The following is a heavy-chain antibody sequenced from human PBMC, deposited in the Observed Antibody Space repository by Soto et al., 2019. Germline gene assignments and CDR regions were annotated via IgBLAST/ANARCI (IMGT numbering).Heavy chain of an antibody. Sequence: EVQLVESGGGLVQPGGSLRLSCTASGLTYSTYWMHWVRQAPGKGLVWVARINSDGRTTTYADSVKGRFTISRDNAKNTLYLQMNSLSAEDMAIYYCATVATGSYFWFDPWGQGTLVTVSS. CDR3: ATVATGSYFWFDP. CDR2: INSDGRTT. CDR1: GLTYSTYW. V-gene: IGHV3-74*03. J-gene: IGHJ5*02. D-gene: IGHD1-26*01.